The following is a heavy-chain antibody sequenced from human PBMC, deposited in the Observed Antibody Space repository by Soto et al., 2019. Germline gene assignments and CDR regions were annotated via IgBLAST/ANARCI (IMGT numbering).Heavy chain of an antibody. CDR1: GYTFTSNS. CDR2: INVYNGNT. J-gene: IGHJ4*02. CDR3: AREYGYTYGDFDY. Sequence: ASVKVSCKASGYTFTSNSIGWVRQAPGQGLEWMGWINVYNGNTKYAQQLQGRVTLTTDTSTSTAYMDLRSLRSDDTAVYYCAREYGYTYGDFDYWGQGTLVTVSS. V-gene: IGHV1-18*04. D-gene: IGHD4-17*01.